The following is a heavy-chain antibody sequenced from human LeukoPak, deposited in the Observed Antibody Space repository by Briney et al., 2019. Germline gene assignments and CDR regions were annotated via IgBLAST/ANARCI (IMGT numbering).Heavy chain of an antibody. CDR2: INHSGST. Sequence: SETLSLTCAVYGGSFSGYYWSWIRQPPGKGLEWIGEINHSGSTNYNPSLKSRVTISVDTSKNQFSLKLSSVTAADTAVYYCARESGYYDILTGYSENYYYYYMDVWGKGTTVTISS. CDR1: GGSFSGYY. J-gene: IGHJ6*03. CDR3: ARESGYYDILTGYSENYYYYYMDV. V-gene: IGHV4-34*01. D-gene: IGHD3-9*01.